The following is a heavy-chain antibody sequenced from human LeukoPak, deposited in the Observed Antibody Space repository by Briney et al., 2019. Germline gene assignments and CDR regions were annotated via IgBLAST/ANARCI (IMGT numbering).Heavy chain of an antibody. V-gene: IGHV4-38-2*02. CDR2: IYHSGST. D-gene: IGHD3-3*01. Sequence: SETLSLACTVSGYSISSGYYWGWIRQPPGKGLEWIGSIYHSGSTYYNPSLNSRVTISVDTSKNQVSLKMSSVTAADTAVYYCARGLLSGGNWFDPWGQGILVTVSS. J-gene: IGHJ5*02. CDR1: GYSISSGYY. CDR3: ARGLLSGGNWFDP.